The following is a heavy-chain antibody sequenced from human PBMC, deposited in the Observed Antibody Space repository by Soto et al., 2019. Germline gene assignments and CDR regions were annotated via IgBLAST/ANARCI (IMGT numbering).Heavy chain of an antibody. V-gene: IGHV1-18*04. CDR3: ARRESLSDYYYGLDV. CDR2: INTYNGNT. Sequence: ASVKVSCKASGYTFIRYCISWVRQAPGQGLEWMGWINTYNGNTKFAQKFQGRVTLTTDTSTSMAYMELRSLRSEDTAVYYCARRESLSDYYYGLDVWGQGTTVTVSS. J-gene: IGHJ6*02. CDR1: GYTFIRYC.